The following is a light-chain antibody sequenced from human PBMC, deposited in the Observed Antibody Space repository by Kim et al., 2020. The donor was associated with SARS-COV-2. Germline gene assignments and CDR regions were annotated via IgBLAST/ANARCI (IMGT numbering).Light chain of an antibody. CDR2: WAS. J-gene: IGKJ2*03. V-gene: IGKV4-1*01. CDR3: QQYYGTTYS. Sequence: RDTINCKSSQTILNNSNHKAYLAWFQQKPGQPPKLLIYWASTRESGVPDRFSGRGSGTDFTLTISSLQAEDVAIYYCQQYYGTTYSFGQGTKLEI. CDR1: QTILNNSNHKAY.